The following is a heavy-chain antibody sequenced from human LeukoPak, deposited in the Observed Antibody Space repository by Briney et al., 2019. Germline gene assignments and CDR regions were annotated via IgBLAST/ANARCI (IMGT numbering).Heavy chain of an antibody. CDR3: ARGNWPYPLYGDYEGWRDWFDP. CDR1: GYTFTGYY. J-gene: IGHJ5*02. Sequence: ASVKVSCKASGYTFTGYYMHWVRQAPGQGLEWMGWINPNSGGTNYAQKFQGRVTMTRDASISTAYMELSRLRSDDTAVYYCARGNWPYPLYGDYEGWRDWFDPWGQGTLVTVSS. V-gene: IGHV1-2*02. CDR2: INPNSGGT. D-gene: IGHD4-17*01.